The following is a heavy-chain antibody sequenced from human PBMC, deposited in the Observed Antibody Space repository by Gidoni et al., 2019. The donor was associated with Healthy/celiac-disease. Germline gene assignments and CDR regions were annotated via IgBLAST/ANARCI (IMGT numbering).Heavy chain of an antibody. V-gene: IGHV3-23*01. CDR2: ISGSGVST. Sequence: EVQLLESGGGLVQPGGSLRLSCAASGFSFSSYAMSWVRQAPGKGLAWGSAISGSGVSTYYADSGKGRFTISRDNSKNTLYLQMNSLRAEDTAVYYCATSDIVVVVALGESYWGQGTLVTVSS. D-gene: IGHD2-15*01. CDR1: GFSFSSYA. CDR3: ATSDIVVVVALGESY. J-gene: IGHJ4*02.